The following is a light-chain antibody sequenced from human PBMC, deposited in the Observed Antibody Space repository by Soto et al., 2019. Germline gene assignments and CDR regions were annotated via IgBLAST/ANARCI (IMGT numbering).Light chain of an antibody. CDR2: EVS. V-gene: IGLV2-14*01. CDR1: SSDVGGYKY. CDR3: QTFDSSLTISWV. Sequence: QSALTQPASVSGSPGQSITISCTGTSSDVGGYKYVSWYQQHPGKVPKLMIYEVSNRPSGVSNRFSGSKSGNTASLTISGLQAEDEADYYCQTFDSSLTISWVFGGGTKLTVL. J-gene: IGLJ3*02.